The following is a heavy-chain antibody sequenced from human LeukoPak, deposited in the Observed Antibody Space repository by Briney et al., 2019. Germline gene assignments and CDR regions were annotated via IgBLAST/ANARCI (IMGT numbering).Heavy chain of an antibody. CDR2: IYYSGST. CDR1: GGSISSSSYY. V-gene: IGHV4-39*07. Sequence: PSETLSLTCTVSGGSISSSSYYWGWIRQPPGKGLEWIGSIYYSGSTYYNPSLKSRVTISVDTSKNQFSLKLSSVTAADTAVYYCARDRPTYYDTLSPPVDWGQGTLVTVSS. J-gene: IGHJ4*02. D-gene: IGHD3-9*01. CDR3: ARDRPTYYDTLSPPVD.